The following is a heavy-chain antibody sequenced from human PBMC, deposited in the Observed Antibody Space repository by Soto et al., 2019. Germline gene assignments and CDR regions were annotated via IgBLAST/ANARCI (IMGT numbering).Heavy chain of an antibody. CDR1: GFTFSNAW. V-gene: IGHV3-15*01. D-gene: IGHD3-10*01. CDR3: TTARWFATTFDI. CDR2: IKSKTDGGTT. J-gene: IGHJ3*02. Sequence: GGSLRLSCAASGFTFSNAWMSWVRQAPGKGLEGVGRIKSKTDGGTTDYAAPVKGRFTISRDDSKNTLYLQMNSLKTEDTAVYYCTTARWFATTFDIWGQGTMVTVSS.